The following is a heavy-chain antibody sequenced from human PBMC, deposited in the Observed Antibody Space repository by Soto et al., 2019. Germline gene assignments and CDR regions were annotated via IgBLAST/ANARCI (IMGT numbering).Heavy chain of an antibody. Sequence: SETLSLTCTVSGGSISSSSYYWGWIRQPPGKGLEWIGSIYYSGSTYYNPSLKSRVTIPVDTSKNQFSLKLSSVTAADTAVYYCARRRYCSSTSCYSWFDPWGQGTLVTVSS. V-gene: IGHV4-39*01. CDR2: IYYSGST. CDR3: ARRRYCSSTSCYSWFDP. D-gene: IGHD2-2*02. CDR1: GGSISSSSYY. J-gene: IGHJ5*02.